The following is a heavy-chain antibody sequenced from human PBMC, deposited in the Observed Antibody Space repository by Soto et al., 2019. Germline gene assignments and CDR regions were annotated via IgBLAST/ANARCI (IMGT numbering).Heavy chain of an antibody. CDR2: ISGGGGGT. J-gene: IGHJ4*02. CDR3: AKGSHYDILTAYHGFDC. V-gene: IGHV3-23*01. D-gene: IGHD3-9*01. Sequence: PGGSLRLSCAASGFTFSDYAMSWVRQAPGKGLEWVSSISGGGGGTHYADSVKGRLTISRDNSKKTLYLQMNSLRAEDTAVYYCAKGSHYDILTAYHGFDCWGKGTLVTVYS. CDR1: GFTFSDYA.